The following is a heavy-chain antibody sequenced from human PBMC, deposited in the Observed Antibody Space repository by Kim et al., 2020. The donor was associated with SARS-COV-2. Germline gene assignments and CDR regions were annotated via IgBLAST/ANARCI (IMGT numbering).Heavy chain of an antibody. Sequence: GGSLRLSCAASGFTFSSYSMNWVRQAPGKGLEWVSSISSSSSYIYYADSVKGRFTISRDNAKNSLYLQMNSLRAEDTAVYYCARDKEPAGRGWFDPWGQGTLVTVSS. CDR2: ISSSSSYI. CDR3: ARDKEPAGRGWFDP. J-gene: IGHJ5*02. CDR1: GFTFSSYS. D-gene: IGHD2-2*01. V-gene: IGHV3-21*01.